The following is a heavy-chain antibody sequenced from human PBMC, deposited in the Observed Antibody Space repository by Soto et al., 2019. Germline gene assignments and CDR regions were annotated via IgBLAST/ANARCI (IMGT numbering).Heavy chain of an antibody. Sequence: QVQLVESGGGVVQPGRSLRLSCAASGFTFRSYGMHWVRQAPGKGLEWVAVIWNDGSERYYADSVKGRFPISRDNSKNTLDLQMNSLRAEDTAVYYCARDRAGVGYNIDVWGQGTTVTVSS. V-gene: IGHV3-33*01. D-gene: IGHD5-12*01. CDR3: ARDRAGVGYNIDV. J-gene: IGHJ6*02. CDR1: GFTFRSYG. CDR2: IWNDGSER.